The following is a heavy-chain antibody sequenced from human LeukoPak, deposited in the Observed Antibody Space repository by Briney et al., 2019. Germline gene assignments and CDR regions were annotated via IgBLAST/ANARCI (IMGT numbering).Heavy chain of an antibody. CDR2: IYYSGST. CDR3: ARRGSGLNWFDP. V-gene: IGHV4-39*01. Sequence: SSETLSLTCSVFGGSIISSSFYWGWIRQPPGKGLEWIVSIYYSGSTYYNPSLKSRATISVDTSKNQFFLKLSSVTAPDTAVYYCARRGSGLNWFDPWGQGTLVTVSS. D-gene: IGHD3-16*01. J-gene: IGHJ5*02. CDR1: GGSIISSSFY.